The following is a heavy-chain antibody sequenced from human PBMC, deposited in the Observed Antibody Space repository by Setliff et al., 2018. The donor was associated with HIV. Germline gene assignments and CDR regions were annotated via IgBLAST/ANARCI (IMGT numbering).Heavy chain of an antibody. V-gene: IGHV4-59*08. CDR2: IYYSGTT. J-gene: IGHJ4*02. CDR1: GGSISSYY. Sequence: SETLSLTCTVSGGSISSYYWSWIRRPPGKGLEWIGYIYYSGTTNYNPSLKSRVTISVDTSKNQFSLKLSSVTAADTAVYYCARHAGYSSSSLDYWGQGTLVTVSS. CDR3: ARHAGYSSSSLDY. D-gene: IGHD6-6*01.